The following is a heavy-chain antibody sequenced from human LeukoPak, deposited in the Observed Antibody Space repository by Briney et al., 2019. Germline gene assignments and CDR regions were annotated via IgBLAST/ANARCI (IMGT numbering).Heavy chain of an antibody. CDR2: ISSSGSTI. CDR3: ASGYDSSGYYYSEFDY. J-gene: IGHJ4*02. CDR1: GFTFSDYY. Sequence: GGSLRLCCAASGFTFSDYYMSWIRQAPGKGLEWVSYISSSGSTIYYADSVKGRFTISRDNAKNSLYLQMNSLRAEDTAVYYCASGYDSSGYYYSEFDYWGQGTPVTVSS. V-gene: IGHV3-11*04. D-gene: IGHD3-22*01.